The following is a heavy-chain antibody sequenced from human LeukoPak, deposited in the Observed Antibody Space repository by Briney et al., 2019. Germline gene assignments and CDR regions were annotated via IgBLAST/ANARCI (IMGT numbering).Heavy chain of an antibody. CDR2: ISYDGSNK. D-gene: IGHD3-3*01. J-gene: IGHJ4*02. Sequence: PGGSLRLSCAASGFTFSSYGMHWVRQAPGKGLEWVAVISYDGSNKYYADSVKGRFTISRDNSKNTLYLQMNSLRAEDTAVYYCAKDKRITIFGVVTPPGSLGGFDYWGQGTLVTVSS. V-gene: IGHV3-30*18. CDR1: GFTFSSYG. CDR3: AKDKRITIFGVVTPPGSLGGFDY.